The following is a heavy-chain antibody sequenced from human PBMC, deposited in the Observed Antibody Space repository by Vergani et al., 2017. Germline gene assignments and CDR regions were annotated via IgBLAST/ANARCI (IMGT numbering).Heavy chain of an antibody. V-gene: IGHV3-23*01. Sequence: EVQLLESGGGLVQPGGSLRLSCAASGFTFSSFAMSWVRQAPGKGLEWVSSIGVSGGGTFYADSVKGRLTFSRDNSKNTLYLQMNSLRAEDTAIYYCAKSGRLGSGWPNPFDYWGQGTLVTVSS. CDR3: AKSGRLGSGWPNPFDY. J-gene: IGHJ4*02. CDR1: GFTFSSFA. CDR2: IGVSGGGT. D-gene: IGHD6-19*01.